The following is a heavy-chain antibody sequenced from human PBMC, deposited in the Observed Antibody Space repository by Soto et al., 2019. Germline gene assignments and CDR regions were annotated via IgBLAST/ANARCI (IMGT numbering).Heavy chain of an antibody. CDR2: ISSSGSPI. CDR3: DRIVEMATIPVY. J-gene: IGHJ4*02. V-gene: IGHV3-48*03. CDR1: GLTFSSYE. Sequence: EVQLVESGGGLVQPGGSLRLACAASGLTFSSYEMNWVRQAPGKGLEWVSYISSSGSPIYYADSVKGRFTIYRDNAKNSRYLQMNSLRAEDTDVYYGDRIVEMATIPVYCGQGTLVPVSS. D-gene: IGHD5-12*01.